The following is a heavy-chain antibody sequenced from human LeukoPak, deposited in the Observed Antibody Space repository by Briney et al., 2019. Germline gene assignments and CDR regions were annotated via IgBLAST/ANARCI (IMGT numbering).Heavy chain of an antibody. D-gene: IGHD6-13*01. CDR2: ISYDGSNK. Sequence: PGGSLRLSCAASGFTFSSYAMHWVRQAPGKGLEWVAVISYDGSNKYYADSVKGRFTISRDNSKNTLYLQMNSLRAEDTAVYYCAKVDSSSWPYYYYGMDVWGQGTTVTVSS. J-gene: IGHJ6*02. V-gene: IGHV3-30-3*01. CDR3: AKVDSSSWPYYYYGMDV. CDR1: GFTFSSYA.